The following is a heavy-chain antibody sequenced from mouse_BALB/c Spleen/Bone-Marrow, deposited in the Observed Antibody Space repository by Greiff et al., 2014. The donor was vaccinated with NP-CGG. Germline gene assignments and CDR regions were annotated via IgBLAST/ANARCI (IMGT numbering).Heavy chain of an antibody. J-gene: IGHJ2*01. CDR1: GFNFNDTS. V-gene: IGHV14-3*02. Sequence: EVQLQQSGAELVRPGASVKLSCTASGFNFNDTSMHWVKQRPEQGLEWIGRIDPANGNTKYDPKFKGKATITADTSSNTAYLQLRSEKSGNSAVYNCARVRLLLMRGLDYWGQGTTLTVSS. CDR3: ARVRLLLMRGLDY. D-gene: IGHD1-1*01. CDR2: IDPANGNT.